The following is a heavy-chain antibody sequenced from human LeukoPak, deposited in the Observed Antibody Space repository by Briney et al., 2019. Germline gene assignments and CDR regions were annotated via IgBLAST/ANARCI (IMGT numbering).Heavy chain of an antibody. CDR2: IKQDGSEK. V-gene: IGHV3-7*01. CDR1: GFTFSSYA. J-gene: IGHJ4*02. D-gene: IGHD3-10*01. CDR3: ARDEHSWFGELYSDY. Sequence: PGGSLRLSCAASGFTFSSYAMSWVRQAPGKGLEWVANIKQDGSEKYYVDSVKGRFTISRDNAKNSLYLQMNSLRAEDTAVYYCARDEHSWFGELYSDYWGQGTLVTVSS.